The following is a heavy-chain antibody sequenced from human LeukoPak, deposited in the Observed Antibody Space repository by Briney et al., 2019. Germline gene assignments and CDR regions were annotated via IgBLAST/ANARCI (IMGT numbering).Heavy chain of an antibody. CDR2: IYPGDSNT. Sequence: GESLKISCKGSGYSFTSYWIGWVRQIPGKGLELMGIIYPGDSNTRYSPSFQGQVTISADKSISTAYLQWSSLKASDTAMYYCARLITMVRGVIRGFDYWGQGTLVTVSS. J-gene: IGHJ4*02. CDR3: ARLITMVRGVIRGFDY. V-gene: IGHV5-51*01. D-gene: IGHD3-10*01. CDR1: GYSFTSYW.